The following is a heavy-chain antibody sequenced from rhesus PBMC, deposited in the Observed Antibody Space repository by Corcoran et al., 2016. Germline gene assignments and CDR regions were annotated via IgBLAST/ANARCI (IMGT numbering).Heavy chain of an antibody. J-gene: IGHJ4*01. CDR2: ISWSGGST. CDR3: ARDLDGSGYLDD. D-gene: IGHD2-21*01. V-gene: IGHV3-201*01. CDR1: GFTFDDYA. Sequence: EVQLVESGGGVVQPGGSLRLSCAASGFTFDDYAMHWVRQAPGKGLEWVSGISWSGGSTYYADSVKGQFPISRDNAKNSLYLQMGIRRAADTALYYCARDLDGSGYLDDWGQGALVTVSS.